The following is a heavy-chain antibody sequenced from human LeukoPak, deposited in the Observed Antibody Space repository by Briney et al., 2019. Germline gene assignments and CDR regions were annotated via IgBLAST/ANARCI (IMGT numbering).Heavy chain of an antibody. J-gene: IGHJ3*02. CDR2: IYYSGST. V-gene: IGHV4-59*01. CDR1: GGSISGYY. CDR3: ARVERDAFDI. Sequence: SETLSLTCTVSGGSISGYYWSWIRQPPGKGLEWIGYIYYSGSTNYNPSLKSRVTISVDTSKNQFSLKLSSVTAADTAVYYCARVERDAFDIWGQGTMVTVSS.